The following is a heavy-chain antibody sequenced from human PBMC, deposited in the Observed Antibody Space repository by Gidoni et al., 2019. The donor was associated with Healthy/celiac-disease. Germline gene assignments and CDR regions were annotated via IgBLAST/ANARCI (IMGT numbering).Heavy chain of an antibody. D-gene: IGHD4-17*01. CDR2: ISSSSSYI. Sequence: EVQLVESGGGLVKPGGSLRLSCAASGFTFSSYSMNWVRQAPGKGLEWVSSISSSSSYIYYADSVKGRFTISRDNAKNSLYLQMNSLRAEDTAVYYCARDSSHDYGDYVGGYNWFDPWGQGTLVTVSS. CDR3: ARDSSHDYGDYVGGYNWFDP. J-gene: IGHJ5*02. CDR1: GFTFSSYS. V-gene: IGHV3-21*01.